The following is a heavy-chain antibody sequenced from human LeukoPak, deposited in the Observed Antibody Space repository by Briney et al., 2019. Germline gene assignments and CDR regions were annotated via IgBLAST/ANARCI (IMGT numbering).Heavy chain of an antibody. CDR1: GYSENFYG. V-gene: IGHV1-18*01. D-gene: IGHD3-22*01. CDR3: ARLTGYMIEDYFDY. J-gene: IGHJ4*02. CDR2: ISAQHGQT. Sequence: ASVKVSCKTSGYSENFYGITWVRQVAGQGLEWMGWISAQHGQTEYAPNSQDRVTMTTDTYTNTAYMELRSLRSDDTAVYYCARLTGYMIEDYFDYWGQGTLVTVSS.